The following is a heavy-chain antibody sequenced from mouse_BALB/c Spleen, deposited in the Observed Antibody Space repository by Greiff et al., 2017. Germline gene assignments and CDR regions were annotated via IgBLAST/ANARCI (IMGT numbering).Heavy chain of an antibody. D-gene: IGHD1-1*01. CDR1: GFSLTSYG. CDR3: ARGDYYGSSRFAY. Sequence: VQLVESGPGLVAPSQSLSITCTVSGFSLTSYGVHWVRQPPGKGLEWLGVIWAGGSTNYNSALMSRLSISKDNSKSQVFLKMNSLQTDDTAMYYCARGDYYGSSRFAYWGQGTLVTVSA. CDR2: IWAGGST. J-gene: IGHJ3*01. V-gene: IGHV2-9*02.